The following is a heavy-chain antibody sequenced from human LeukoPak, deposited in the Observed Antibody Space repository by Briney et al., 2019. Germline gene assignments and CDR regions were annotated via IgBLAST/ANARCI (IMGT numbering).Heavy chain of an antibody. J-gene: IGHJ4*02. CDR1: GFTFSSYG. Sequence: GGSLRLSCAASGFTFSSYGMHSVRQAPGKGLEWVAVIWYDGSNKYYADSVKGRFTISRDNSKNTLYLQMNSLRAEDTAVYYCALQIRAARVFDYWGQGTLVTVSS. V-gene: IGHV3-33*01. CDR3: ALQIRAARVFDY. D-gene: IGHD5-18*01. CDR2: IWYDGSNK.